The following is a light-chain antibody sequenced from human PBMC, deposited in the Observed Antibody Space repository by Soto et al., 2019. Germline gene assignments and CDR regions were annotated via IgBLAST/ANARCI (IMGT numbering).Light chain of an antibody. CDR2: DAS. CDR3: QQYENLPLT. CDR1: QDISNY. V-gene: IGKV1-33*01. J-gene: IGKJ5*01. Sequence: DIQMTQSPSSLSASVGDRVTITCQASQDISNYLNWYQQKPGKAPKLLIYDASNLETGVPSRFSGSGSGTDFTFTISSLQPEDIATYYCQQYENLPLTFGQWTRLEIK.